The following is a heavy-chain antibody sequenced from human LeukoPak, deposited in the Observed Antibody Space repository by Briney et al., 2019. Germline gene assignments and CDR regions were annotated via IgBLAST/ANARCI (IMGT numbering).Heavy chain of an antibody. CDR2: IYYSGST. Sequence: SETLSLTCTVSGGSISSYYWSWIRQPPGKGLEWIGYIYYSGSTNYNPSLKSRVTISVDTSKNQFSLKLSSETAADTAVYYCARDVGAGFDYWGQGTLVTVSS. D-gene: IGHD6-19*01. J-gene: IGHJ4*02. V-gene: IGHV4-59*01. CDR1: GGSISSYY. CDR3: ARDVGAGFDY.